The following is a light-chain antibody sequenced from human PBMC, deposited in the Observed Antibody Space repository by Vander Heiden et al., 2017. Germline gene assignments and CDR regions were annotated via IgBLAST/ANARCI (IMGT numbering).Light chain of an antibody. J-gene: IGKJ2*01. CDR1: QSISSY. CDR2: AAS. Sequence: DIQMTQSPSSLSASVGDRVTITCRASQSISSYLNWYQQKPGKAPKLLIYAASSLQSGVPSRFSGSGSGTDFTLTISSLQPEDFATYYCQQSDSTPYTFGQGTKLGIK. CDR3: QQSDSTPYT. V-gene: IGKV1-39*01.